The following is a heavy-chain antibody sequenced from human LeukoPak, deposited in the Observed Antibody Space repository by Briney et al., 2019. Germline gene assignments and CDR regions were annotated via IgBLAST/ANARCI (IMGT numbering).Heavy chain of an antibody. D-gene: IGHD6-13*01. CDR3: SRLGRRGGYSNSWPEQLFMDV. J-gene: IGHJ6*03. CDR2: IYPGYCYN. CDR1: GYSFTSYW. V-gene: IGHV5-51*01. Sequence: GGSLKISCQASGYSFTSYWNGWVRQMPRKGLEWVGIIYPGYCYNRYSPSFQGQVPLSPDKSITTPYLQWSSLQASDTAMYFCSRLGRRGGYSNSWPEQLFMDVWGKGTTVSVSS.